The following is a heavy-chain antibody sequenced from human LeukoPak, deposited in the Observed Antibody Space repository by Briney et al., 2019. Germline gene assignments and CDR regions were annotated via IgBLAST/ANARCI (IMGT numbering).Heavy chain of an antibody. CDR1: GGSISSSSYY. CDR2: IYYSGST. J-gene: IGHJ4*02. D-gene: IGHD1-26*01. CDR3: ARLGNGKWVGNY. V-gene: IGHV4-39*01. Sequence: SETLSLTCTVSGGSISSSSYYWGWIRQPPGKGLEWIGSIYYSGSTYYNPSLKSRVTISVDTSKNQFSLKLSSVTAADTAVYYCARLGNGKWVGNYWGQGTLVTVSS.